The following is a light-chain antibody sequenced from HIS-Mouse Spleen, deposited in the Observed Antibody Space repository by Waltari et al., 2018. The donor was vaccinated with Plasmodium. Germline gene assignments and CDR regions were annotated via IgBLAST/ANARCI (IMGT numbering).Light chain of an antibody. CDR3: QQYNNWSFT. J-gene: IGKJ3*01. CDR2: GAS. Sequence: IVMTQSPATLYVSPGERATISCRASQSVSSNLAWYQQKPGQAPRLLIYGASTRATGIPARFSGSGSGTEFTLTISSLQSEDFAVYYCQQYNNWSFTFGPGTKVDIK. CDR1: QSVSSN. V-gene: IGKV3-15*01.